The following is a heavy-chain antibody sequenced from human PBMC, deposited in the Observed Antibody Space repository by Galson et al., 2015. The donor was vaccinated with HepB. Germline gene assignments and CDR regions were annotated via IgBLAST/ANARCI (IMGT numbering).Heavy chain of an antibody. D-gene: IGHD3-10*01. CDR2: IKSKTDGGTV. Sequence: SLKLSCAASGFTFSNAWMSWVRQAPGKGLEWVGRIKSKTDGGTVDYAAPVKGRFTISRDDSQKTLYLQMNSLKIEDTAVYYCTTNEVWSGELGVDPWGQGILVTVSS. CDR3: TTNEVWSGELGVDP. J-gene: IGHJ5*02. CDR1: GFTFSNAW. V-gene: IGHV3-15*01.